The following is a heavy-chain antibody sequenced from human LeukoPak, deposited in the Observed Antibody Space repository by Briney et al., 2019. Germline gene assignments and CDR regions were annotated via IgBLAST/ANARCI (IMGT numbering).Heavy chain of an antibody. CDR2: FDPEDGET. D-gene: IGHD3-16*01. CDR3: ATARWDGGATSRALDY. CDR1: GYTLTELS. Sequence: ASVKVSCKVSGYTLTELSMHWVRQAPGKGLEWMGGFDPEDGETIYAQKFQGRVTMTEDTSTDTAYMELSSLRSEDTAVYYCATARWDGGATSRALDYWGQGTLVTVSS. J-gene: IGHJ4*02. V-gene: IGHV1-24*01.